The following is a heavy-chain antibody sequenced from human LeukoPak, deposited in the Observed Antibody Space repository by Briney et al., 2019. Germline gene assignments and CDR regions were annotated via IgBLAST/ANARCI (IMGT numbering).Heavy chain of an antibody. D-gene: IGHD2-15*01. CDR1: GGTFSSYA. CDR3: ARRGCSGGSCYSPRRDYGMDV. Sequence: ASVKVSCKASGGTFSSYAISWVRQAPGQGLEWMGGIIPIFGTANYAQKFQGRVTITADESTSTAYMELSSLRSEDTAVYYCARRGCSGGSCYSPRRDYGMDVWGKGTTVTVSS. CDR2: IIPIFGTA. J-gene: IGHJ6*04. V-gene: IGHV1-69*13.